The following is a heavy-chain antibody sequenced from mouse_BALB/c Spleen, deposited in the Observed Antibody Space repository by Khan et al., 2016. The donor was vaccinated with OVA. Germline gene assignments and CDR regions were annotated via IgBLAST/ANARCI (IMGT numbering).Heavy chain of an antibody. CDR3: ARTELLSFYFDY. V-gene: IGHV1S33*01. CDR2: SYPGDGST. Sequence: LQQPGPELVKPGALVKISCKASGYTFTSYDINWVKQRPGQGLEWIGWSYPGDGSTKYNEKFKVKVTLTAVKSSSTDYMQLLSLTSEYSADYLGARTELLSFYFDYFGQGSTLTVSS. J-gene: IGHJ2*01. D-gene: IGHD6-2*01. CDR1: GYTFTSYD.